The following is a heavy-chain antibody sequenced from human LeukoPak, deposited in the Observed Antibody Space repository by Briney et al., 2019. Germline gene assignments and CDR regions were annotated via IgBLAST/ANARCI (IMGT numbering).Heavy chain of an antibody. J-gene: IGHJ6*02. V-gene: IGHV3-7*05. CDR1: GFTFSSYW. CDR3: ARDLPHYYYYGMDV. CDR2: IKQDGSEK. Sequence: GGSLRLSCAASGFTFSSYWMSWVRQAPGKGLEWVANIKQDGSEKYYVDSVKGRFTISRDNAKNSLYLQMNSLRAEDTAVYYCARDLPHYYYYGMDVWGQGTMVTVSS.